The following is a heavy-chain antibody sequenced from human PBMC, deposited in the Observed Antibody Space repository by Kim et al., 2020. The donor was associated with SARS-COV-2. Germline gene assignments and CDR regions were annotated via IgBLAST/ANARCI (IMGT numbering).Heavy chain of an antibody. CDR1: GGSISSGDYY. Sequence: SETLSLTCTVSGGSISSGDYYWSWIRQPPGKGLEWIGYIYYSGSTYYNPSLQSRVTISVDTSKNQFSLKLSSVTAADTAVYYCARYYGSGLYNWFDPWGQGTLVTVSS. D-gene: IGHD3-10*01. CDR3: ARYYGSGLYNWFDP. J-gene: IGHJ5*02. V-gene: IGHV4-30-4*01. CDR2: IYYSGST.